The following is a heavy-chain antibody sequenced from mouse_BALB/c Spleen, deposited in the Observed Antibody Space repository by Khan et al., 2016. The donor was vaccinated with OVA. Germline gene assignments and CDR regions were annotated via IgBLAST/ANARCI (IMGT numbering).Heavy chain of an antibody. CDR3: GRGGYSAFSY. CDR1: GYTFTDYI. Sequence: QVQLQQSGPEVVKPGASLKVSCKATGYTFTDYIIGWVKQSTRQGLEWIGDIFPGSNTPYYNEKFKDKATLTADISSNTAYMQLSSLTSEDSADYFCGRGGYSAFSYWGQGTLVTVSA. J-gene: IGHJ3*01. CDR2: IFPGSNTP. V-gene: IGHV1-77*01. D-gene: IGHD2-3*01.